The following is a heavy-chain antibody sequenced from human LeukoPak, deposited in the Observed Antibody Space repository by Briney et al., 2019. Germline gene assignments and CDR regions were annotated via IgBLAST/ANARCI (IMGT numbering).Heavy chain of an antibody. J-gene: IGHJ5*02. CDR2: IYYSGST. D-gene: IGHD3-3*01. Sequence: PSETLSLTCTVSGGSISSSSYYWGWISQPPGKGLEWIGSIYYSGSTYYNPSLKSRVTISVDTSKNQFSLKLSSVTAADTAVYYCARHVEVRSGYYFWFDPWGQGTLVTVSS. CDR1: GGSISSSSYY. CDR3: ARHVEVRSGYYFWFDP. V-gene: IGHV4-39*01.